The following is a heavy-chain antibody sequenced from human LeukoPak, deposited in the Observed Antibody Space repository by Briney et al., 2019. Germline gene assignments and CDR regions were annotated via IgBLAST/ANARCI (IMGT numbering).Heavy chain of an antibody. Sequence: GGSLRLSCVASGFTFSDYSMNWVRQAPGRGLEYIAYMSISGSTIKYAESVKGRFTISRDNAQDSLFLHMNSLRAEDTAGYYCAREIFHGSGSPRMDVWGQGTTVTVSS. CDR1: GFTFSDYS. J-gene: IGHJ6*02. CDR3: AREIFHGSGSPRMDV. CDR2: MSISGSTI. V-gene: IGHV3-48*04. D-gene: IGHD3-10*01.